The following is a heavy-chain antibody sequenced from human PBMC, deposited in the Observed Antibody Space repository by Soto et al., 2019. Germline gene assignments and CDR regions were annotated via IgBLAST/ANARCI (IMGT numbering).Heavy chain of an antibody. V-gene: IGHV4-31*03. CDR2: IYVTGAV. D-gene: IGHD2-21*01. CDR3: ARLRIATNNYKWFDP. Sequence: TYSVSGAALNSGNYYWSWIRQVPGKGLEWIGHIYVTGAVDYNPSLRDRITISQDTSERQFSLNLRLVTAADTAVYYCARLRIATNNYKWFDPWGQGTFVTVS. CDR1: GAALNSGNYY. J-gene: IGHJ5*02.